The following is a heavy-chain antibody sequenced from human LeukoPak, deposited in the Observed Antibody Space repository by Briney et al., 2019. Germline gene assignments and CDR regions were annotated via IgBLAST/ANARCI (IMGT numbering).Heavy chain of an antibody. CDR1: GGSISSGDYF. J-gene: IGHJ4*02. CDR2: ISNSGRT. CDR3: ARVEGDNNSGSSGYPGPLDS. Sequence: SETLSLTCTVSGGSISSGDYFWSWIRQHPGKGLEWIAYISNSGRTYYKPSLKSRVDISLDTSQNQVSLKLRFLTAADTAVYYCARVEGDNNSGSSGYPGPLDSWGQGTLVTVSS. V-gene: IGHV4-31*03. D-gene: IGHD3-22*01.